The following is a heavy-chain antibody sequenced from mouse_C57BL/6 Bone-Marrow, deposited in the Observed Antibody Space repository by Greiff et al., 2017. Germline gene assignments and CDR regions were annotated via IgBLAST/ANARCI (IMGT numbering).Heavy chain of an antibody. V-gene: IGHV1-55*01. D-gene: IGHD2-5*01. CDR1: GYTFTSYW. Sequence: VKLHQSGAELVKPGASVKMSCKASGYTFTSYWITWVKQRPGQGLEWIGDIYPGSGSTNYNEKFKSKATLTVDTSSSTAYMQLSSLTSEDSAVYYCARRYCSNYWYFDVWGTGTTVTVSS. J-gene: IGHJ1*03. CDR2: IYPGSGST. CDR3: ARRYCSNYWYFDV.